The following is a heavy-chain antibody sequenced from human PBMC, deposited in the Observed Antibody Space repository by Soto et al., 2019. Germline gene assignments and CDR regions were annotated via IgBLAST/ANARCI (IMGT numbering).Heavy chain of an antibody. J-gene: IGHJ4*02. Sequence: PSETLSLTCTVSGGSISPFYWSLVRQPPGKGLEWIGYLYYSGNTNYNPSLKSRVTISVDASKNQVSLRLTSVTAAETAVYYCARVGGVADRTFDYWGKGTLVPVSS. V-gene: IGHV4-59*01. CDR2: LYYSGNT. CDR3: ARVGGVADRTFDY. CDR1: GGSISPFY. D-gene: IGHD3-16*01.